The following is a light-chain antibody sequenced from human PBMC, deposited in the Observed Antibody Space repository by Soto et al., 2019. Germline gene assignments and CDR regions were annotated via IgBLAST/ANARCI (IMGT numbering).Light chain of an antibody. CDR3: HQYDSIVQT. CDR2: GAS. CDR1: QSVRSN. Sequence: EIVMTQSPATLSMSPGERATLSCRASQSVRSNLAWYHQKPGQAPRLLIYGASTRATGIPARFSGSGSGTDFTLTISRLEPEDFAVYYCHQYDSIVQTFGQGTKVDIK. V-gene: IGKV3D-15*01. J-gene: IGKJ1*01.